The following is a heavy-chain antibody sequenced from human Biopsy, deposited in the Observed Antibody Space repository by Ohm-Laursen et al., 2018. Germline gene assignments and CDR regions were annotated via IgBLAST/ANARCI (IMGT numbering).Heavy chain of an antibody. Sequence: FRLSCAATGFLFSRHAMHWVRQAPGKGLEYVSAISNTGDGTYYANSVKGRFTVSRDNSGNRLYLQMDSLRIEDTAIYFCVRAGDFGSRGAGDYWGQGTAVSVSS. CDR1: GFLFSRHA. D-gene: IGHD3-10*01. J-gene: IGHJ4*03. CDR2: ISNTGDGT. CDR3: VRAGDFGSRGAGDY. V-gene: IGHV3-64*01.